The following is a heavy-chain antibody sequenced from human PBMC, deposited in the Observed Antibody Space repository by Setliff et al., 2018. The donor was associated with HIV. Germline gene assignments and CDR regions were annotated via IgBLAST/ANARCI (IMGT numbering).Heavy chain of an antibody. V-gene: IGHV3-33*01. D-gene: IGHD3-16*01. Sequence: PGGSLRLSCAASGFTFSSHGMHWVRQAPGKGLEWVAVIWYDGSSKYYAASVKGRFTISRDNAKNTLYLQMNGLRAEDTAVYYCAARLGGDYWGLGTLVTVSS. CDR1: GFTFSSHG. J-gene: IGHJ4*02. CDR2: IWYDGSSK. CDR3: AARLGGDY.